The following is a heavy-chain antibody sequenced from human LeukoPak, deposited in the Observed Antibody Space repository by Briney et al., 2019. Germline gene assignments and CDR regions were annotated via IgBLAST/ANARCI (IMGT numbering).Heavy chain of an antibody. V-gene: IGHV4-59*01. CDR3: ARAEPGGVYYYYYGMDV. CDR2: IYYSGST. J-gene: IGHJ6*02. Sequence: SETLSLTCTVSGGSISSYYWSWIRQPPGKGLEWIGYIYYSGSTNYNPSLKSRVTISVDTSKDQFSLKLSSVTAADTAVYYCARAEPGGVYYYYYGMDVWGQGTTVTVSS. D-gene: IGHD1-26*01. CDR1: GGSISSYY.